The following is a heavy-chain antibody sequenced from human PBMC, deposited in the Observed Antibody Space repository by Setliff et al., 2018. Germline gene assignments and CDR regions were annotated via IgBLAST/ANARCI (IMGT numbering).Heavy chain of an antibody. Sequence: ASVKVSCKASGYTFTSYGISWVRQAPGQGLEWMGWISAYNGNTNYAQKFQGRVTITTDESTSTAYMELSSLRSEDTAVYYCARADLRDAFDIWGQGTMVTVSS. D-gene: IGHD4-17*01. CDR3: ARADLRDAFDI. J-gene: IGHJ3*02. CDR2: ISAYNGNT. V-gene: IGHV1-18*01. CDR1: GYTFTSYG.